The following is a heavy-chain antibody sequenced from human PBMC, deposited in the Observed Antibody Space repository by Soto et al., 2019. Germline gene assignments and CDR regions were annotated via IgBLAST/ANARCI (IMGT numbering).Heavy chain of an antibody. CDR2: IWYDGSNK. CDR1: GFTFSNYG. V-gene: IGHV3-33*01. D-gene: IGHD3-10*01. CDR3: AAGEPLNY. J-gene: IGHJ4*02. Sequence: GGSLRLSCAASGFTFSNYGMHWARQAPGKGLEWVAIIWYDGSNKYYADSVKGRFTISRDNSKNTVYLQMNSLRAEDTAMYFCAAGEPLNYRGQGTLVTVS.